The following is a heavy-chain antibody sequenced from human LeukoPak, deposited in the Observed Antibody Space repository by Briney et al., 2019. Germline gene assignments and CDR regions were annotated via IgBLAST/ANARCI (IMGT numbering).Heavy chain of an antibody. CDR2: IYHSGST. J-gene: IGHJ6*03. CDR3: ARVPASVYYYYYYMDV. CDR1: GYSISSGYY. D-gene: IGHD6-6*01. V-gene: IGHV4-38-2*02. Sequence: SETLSLTCTVSGYSISSGYYWGWSRQPPGKGLEWIGSIYHSGSTYYNPSLKSRVTISVDTSKNQFSLKLSSVTAADTAVYYCARVPASVYYYYYYMDVWGKGTTVTVSS.